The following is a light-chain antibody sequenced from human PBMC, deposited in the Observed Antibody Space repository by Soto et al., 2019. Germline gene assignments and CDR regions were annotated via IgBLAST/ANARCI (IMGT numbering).Light chain of an antibody. Sequence: QSALTQPRSVSGSLGQSVTISCTGTSSDVGAYNYVSWYQQYPTKAPKLMIYDVNKRPSGVPDRFSGSKSGNTASLTISGLQADDEADYYCCSYAGSYTWVFGTGTKVTVL. J-gene: IGLJ1*01. CDR2: DVN. CDR1: SSDVGAYNY. V-gene: IGLV2-11*01. CDR3: CSYAGSYTWV.